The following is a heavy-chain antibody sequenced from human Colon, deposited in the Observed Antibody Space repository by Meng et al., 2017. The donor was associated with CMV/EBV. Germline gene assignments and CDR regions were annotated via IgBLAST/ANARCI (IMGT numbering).Heavy chain of an antibody. Sequence: SETLSLTCTVSGGSISSGGYYWSWIRQHPGKGPEWIGYIYYSGSTYYNPSLKSRVTISVDTSKNQFSLKLSSVTAADTAVYYCARDQRGGSSSDYYYGMDVWGQGTTVTVSS. CDR1: GGSISSGGYY. V-gene: IGHV4-31*03. J-gene: IGHJ6*02. CDR2: IYYSGST. CDR3: ARDQRGGSSSDYYYGMDV. D-gene: IGHD1-26*01.